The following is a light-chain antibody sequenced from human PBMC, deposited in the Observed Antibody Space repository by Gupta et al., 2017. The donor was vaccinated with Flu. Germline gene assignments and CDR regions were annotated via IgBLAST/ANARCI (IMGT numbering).Light chain of an antibody. J-gene: IGLJ3*02. V-gene: IGLV8-61*01. CDR2: STN. CDR1: SGSVATSYY. Sequence: QTVVTQEPSLSVSPGGTVTLTCGLSSGSVATSYYPSWYQQTPGQAPRTLIYSTNTRSSGVPDRFSGSTLGNKAALTITGAQADDESDYYCVLYMGSGIWVFGGGTKLTVL. CDR3: VLYMGSGIWV.